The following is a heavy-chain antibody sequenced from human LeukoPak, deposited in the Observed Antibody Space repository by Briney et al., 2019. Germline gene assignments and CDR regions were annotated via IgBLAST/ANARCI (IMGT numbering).Heavy chain of an antibody. CDR1: GFRFSDYY. CDR3: AASAVVARYY. J-gene: IGHJ4*02. D-gene: IGHD4-23*01. CDR2: ITDSGKTT. Sequence: PGGSLRLSCTASGFRFSDYYMGWIRQAPGKGLEWVSYITDSGKTTYYADSVKGRFTISRDNAENSLFLQMSDLRAEDTAIYYCAASAVVARYYWGQGTLVTVSS. V-gene: IGHV3-11*01.